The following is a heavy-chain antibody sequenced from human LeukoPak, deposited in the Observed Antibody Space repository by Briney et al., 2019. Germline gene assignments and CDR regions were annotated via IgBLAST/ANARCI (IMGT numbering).Heavy chain of an antibody. D-gene: IGHD3-16*01. J-gene: IGHJ4*02. Sequence: GGSLRLSCAASGFTFSSYNMHWVRQAPGKGLEWVSSISSSSSYIYYADSVKGRFTISRDNAKNSLYLQMNSLRAEDTAVYYCASKALDYFCFDSWGQGTLVTVSS. CDR1: GFTFSSYN. CDR2: ISSSSSYI. V-gene: IGHV3-21*01. CDR3: ASKALDYFCFDS.